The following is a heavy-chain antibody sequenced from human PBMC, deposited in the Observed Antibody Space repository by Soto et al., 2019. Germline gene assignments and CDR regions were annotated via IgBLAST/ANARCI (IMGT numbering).Heavy chain of an antibody. Sequence: PGESLKISCKGSGYNFTTYWTNWVRQMPGKGLEWMGRIDPSDSYTNYSPSFQGQVTISADKSISTAYLQWSSLKASDTAMYYCARVSDGRRITIFGVVIPESYYYYGMDVWGQGTTVTVSS. D-gene: IGHD3-3*01. CDR3: ARVSDGRRITIFGVVIPESYYYYGMDV. CDR2: IDPSDSYT. CDR1: GYNFTTYW. J-gene: IGHJ6*02. V-gene: IGHV5-10-1*04.